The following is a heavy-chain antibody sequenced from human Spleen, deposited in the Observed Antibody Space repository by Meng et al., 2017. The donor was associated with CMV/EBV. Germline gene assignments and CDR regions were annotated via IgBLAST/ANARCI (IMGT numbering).Heavy chain of an antibody. CDR3: ARRSGSGTWFFDY. J-gene: IGHJ4*02. Sequence: GESLKISCKGSGYNFASYWIGCVPQMPGLDLEWMGFIYPGDSDTRYSPSFQGQVTISADKSINTAYLQWSSLEASDTAMYYCARRSGSGTWFFDYWGQGTLVTVSS. CDR1: GYNFASYW. D-gene: IGHD3-10*01. CDR2: IYPGDSDT. V-gene: IGHV5-51*01.